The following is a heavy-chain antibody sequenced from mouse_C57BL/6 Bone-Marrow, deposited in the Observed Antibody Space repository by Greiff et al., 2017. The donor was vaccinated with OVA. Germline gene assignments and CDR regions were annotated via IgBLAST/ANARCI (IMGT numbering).Heavy chain of an antibody. CDR2: IDPENGDT. V-gene: IGHV14-4*01. D-gene: IGHD3-3*01. J-gene: IGHJ3*01. CDR1: GSNIKDDY. Sequence: VQLQQSGAELVRPGASVKLSCTASGSNIKDDYMHWVKQRPEQGLEWIGWIDPENGDTEYASKFQGKAPITADTSSNTAYLQLSSLTSEDTAVYYCTGDGFAYWGQGTLVTVSA. CDR3: TGDGFAY.